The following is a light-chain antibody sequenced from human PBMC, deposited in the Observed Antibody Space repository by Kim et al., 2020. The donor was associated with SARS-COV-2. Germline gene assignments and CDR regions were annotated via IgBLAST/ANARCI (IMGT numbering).Light chain of an antibody. V-gene: IGLV3-1*01. CDR3: QAWDSTVV. J-gene: IGLJ2*01. Sequence: SYELTQPPSVSVSPGQTASISCSGPNLGTKYVCWYQRRPGQSPLLLIYEDDKRPSGIPERFSGSNSGNTATLTIRGTQAMDEADYYCQAWDSTVVFGGGTQLTVL. CDR2: EDD. CDR1: NLGTKY.